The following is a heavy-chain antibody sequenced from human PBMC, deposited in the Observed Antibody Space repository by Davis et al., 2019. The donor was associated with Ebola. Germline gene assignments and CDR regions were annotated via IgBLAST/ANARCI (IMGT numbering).Heavy chain of an antibody. J-gene: IGHJ4*02. CDR1: GFTFDDYS. CDR3: VRDYNDGIGRFDY. D-gene: IGHD3-16*01. CDR2: IAYDGRYE. Sequence: GESLKISCAVSGFTFDDYSMNWVRQAPGKGLGWVTDIAYDGRYESYAESVKGRFTISRDNSKSTLYLQMNSLRLEDTAVYYCVRDYNDGIGRFDYWGQGTLVTVSS. V-gene: IGHV3-30*03.